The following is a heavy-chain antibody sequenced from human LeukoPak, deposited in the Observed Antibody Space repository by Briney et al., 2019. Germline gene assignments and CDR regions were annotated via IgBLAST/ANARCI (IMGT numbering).Heavy chain of an antibody. J-gene: IGHJ6*03. Sequence: GGSLRLSCAASGFTFSSYWMSWVRKAPGKGLEWVANIKQDGSEKYYVDSVKGRFTISRDNAKNSLYLQMNSLRAEDTAVYYCARDRGIAARRSYYYYMDVWGKGTTVTDSS. D-gene: IGHD6-6*01. V-gene: IGHV3-7*01. CDR2: IKQDGSEK. CDR1: GFTFSSYW. CDR3: ARDRGIAARRSYYYYMDV.